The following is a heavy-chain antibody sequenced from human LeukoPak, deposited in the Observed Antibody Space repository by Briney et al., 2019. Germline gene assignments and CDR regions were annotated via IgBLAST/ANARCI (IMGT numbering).Heavy chain of an antibody. D-gene: IGHD6-6*01. V-gene: IGHV3-74*01. Sequence: GGSLRLSCAASGFTFSNYWMHWVRQAPGKGLVWVSRINSDGINTSYADSVKGRFTISRDNAKNTLNLQMNSLRAEDTAVYYCARGGAARPDFWGQGTLVTVSS. CDR2: INSDGINT. CDR1: GFTFSNYW. J-gene: IGHJ4*02. CDR3: ARGGAARPDF.